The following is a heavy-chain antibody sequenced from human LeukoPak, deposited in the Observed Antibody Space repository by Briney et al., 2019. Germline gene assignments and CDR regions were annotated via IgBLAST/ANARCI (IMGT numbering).Heavy chain of an antibody. J-gene: IGHJ2*01. V-gene: IGHV1-18*01. CDR1: GYTFISYG. CDR3: ARGLGVVTAQSEQPKPRYFDL. CDR2: ISGYNGNT. Sequence: ASVKVSCKASGYTFISYGISWVRQAPGQGLEWMGWISGYNGNTDYAQNLQGRVTMTTDTSTSTAYMELRSLRSDDTAVYYCARGLGVVTAQSEQPKPRYFDLWGRGTQVTVSS. D-gene: IGHD2-21*02.